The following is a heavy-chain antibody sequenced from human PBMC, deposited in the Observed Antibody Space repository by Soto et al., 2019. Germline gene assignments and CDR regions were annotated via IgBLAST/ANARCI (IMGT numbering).Heavy chain of an antibody. D-gene: IGHD6-19*01. CDR3: ARFFGSGFDY. V-gene: IGHV3-48*02. Sequence: EVQLVESGGGLVQPGGSLRLSCVASGFTFSTDSMNWVRQAQGKGLEWVAHISTSGVTRYYADSVKGRFTISRDNAKTSLYLQTDSLRNEDTAVYYCARFFGSGFDYWGQGTLVTVSS. CDR1: GFTFSTDS. CDR2: ISTSGVTR. J-gene: IGHJ4*02.